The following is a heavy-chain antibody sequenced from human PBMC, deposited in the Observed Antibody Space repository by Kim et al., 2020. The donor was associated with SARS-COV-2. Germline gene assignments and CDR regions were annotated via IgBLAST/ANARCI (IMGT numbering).Heavy chain of an antibody. CDR3: AVAKVY. J-gene: IGHJ4*02. CDR1: GFPFSDYW. Sequence: GGSLRLSCAASGFPFSDYWMNWVRQAPGKGLEWVANIKQDGSEKHSVDSVKGRFTISRDNAKNSLYLHMNSLRAEDTAGFYCAVAKVYWGQGTLVTVSS. D-gene: IGHD5-12*01. CDR2: IKQDGSEK. V-gene: IGHV3-7*03.